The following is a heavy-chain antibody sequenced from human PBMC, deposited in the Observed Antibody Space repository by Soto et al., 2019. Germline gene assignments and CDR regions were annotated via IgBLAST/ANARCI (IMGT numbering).Heavy chain of an antibody. CDR2: IYSGGST. D-gene: IGHD2-2*03. Sequence: GGSLRLSCAASGFTVSSNYMSWVRQAPGKGLEWVSVIYSGGSTYYADSVKGRFTISRDNSKNTLYLQMNSLRAENTAVYYCARARGYCSSTSCYVSMFSYWGQGTLVTVSS. CDR1: GFTVSSNY. V-gene: IGHV3-66*01. CDR3: ARARGYCSSTSCYVSMFSY. J-gene: IGHJ4*02.